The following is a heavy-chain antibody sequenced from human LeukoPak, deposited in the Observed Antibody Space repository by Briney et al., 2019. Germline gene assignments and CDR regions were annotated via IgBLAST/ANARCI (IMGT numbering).Heavy chain of an antibody. CDR2: IDQDGSDK. V-gene: IGHV3-7*01. CDR3: VRDQGAAGDY. Sequence: GGSLRLSCAASGFIFSRYWMTLVRQAPGKGLEWVANIDQDGSDKLYVDSVKGRFTISRDNAKNSLYLQLNSLRAEDTAMYYCVRDQGAAGDYWGQGTLVFVSS. D-gene: IGHD6-13*01. CDR1: GFIFSRYW. J-gene: IGHJ4*02.